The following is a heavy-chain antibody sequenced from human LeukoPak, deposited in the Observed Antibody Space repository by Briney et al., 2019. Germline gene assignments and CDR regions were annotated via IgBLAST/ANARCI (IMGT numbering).Heavy chain of an antibody. CDR2: IYTSGST. J-gene: IGHJ6*03. CDR3: ARGLVPYYYMDV. V-gene: IGHV4-61*02. CDR1: GYSISSGYH. D-gene: IGHD5-12*01. Sequence: SETLSLTCTVSGYSISSGYHWGWIRQPAGKGLEWIGRIYTSGSTNYNPSLKSRVTISVDTSKNQFSLKLSSVTAADTAVYYCARGLVPYYYMDVWGKGTTVTISS.